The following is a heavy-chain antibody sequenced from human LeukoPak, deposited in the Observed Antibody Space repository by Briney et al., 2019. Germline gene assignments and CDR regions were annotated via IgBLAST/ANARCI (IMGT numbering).Heavy chain of an antibody. Sequence: SETLSLTWAVSGDSITFGGYSWSWIRQPPGKGLEWIGYIYHSGSTYYNPSLKSRVTISIDGSKNQFSLKLSSVTAADTAVYYCARNGYYFDYWGQGTLVTVSS. CDR3: ARNGYYFDY. CDR2: IYHSGST. V-gene: IGHV4-30-2*01. D-gene: IGHD1-1*01. CDR1: GDSITFGGYS. J-gene: IGHJ4*02.